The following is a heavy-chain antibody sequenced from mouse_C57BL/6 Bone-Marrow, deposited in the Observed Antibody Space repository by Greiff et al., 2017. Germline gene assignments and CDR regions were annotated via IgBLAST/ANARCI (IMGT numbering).Heavy chain of an antibody. V-gene: IGHV5-17*01. J-gene: IGHJ3*01. Sequence: EVQVVESGGGLVKPGGSLKLSCAASGFTFSDYGMHWVRQAPEQGLAWVAYISSGSSTIYSAVTVKGRFTISRDNAKNTLFLQMTSLRSEDTAMYYCARGDYNYGGAWFAYWGQGTLVTVSA. CDR2: ISSGSSTI. CDR1: GFTFSDYG. D-gene: IGHD2-12*01. CDR3: ARGDYNYGGAWFAY.